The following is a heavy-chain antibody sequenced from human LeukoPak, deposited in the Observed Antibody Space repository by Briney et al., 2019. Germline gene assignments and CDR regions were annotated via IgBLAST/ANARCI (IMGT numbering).Heavy chain of an antibody. CDR1: GFTFSSYS. V-gene: IGHV3-21*04. Sequence: PGGSLRLSCAASGFTFSSYSMNWVRQAPGKGLEWVSSISSSSSYIHYADSVKGRFTISRDNSKKTLDLQMNSLRAEDTAVYYCAKTPVTEAGPAFFFDSWGQGTLVTVSS. CDR2: ISSSSSYI. D-gene: IGHD3-3*02. CDR3: AKTPVTEAGPAFFFDS. J-gene: IGHJ4*02.